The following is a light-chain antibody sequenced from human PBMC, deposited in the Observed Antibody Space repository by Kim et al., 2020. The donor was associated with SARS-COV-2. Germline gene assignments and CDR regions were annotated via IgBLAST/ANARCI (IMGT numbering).Light chain of an antibody. V-gene: IGLV3-19*01. Sequence: VAVGQTVRITCQGDSRRSYYATWYQQKPGQAPILVIYGKNNRPSGIPDRFSGSSSGNTASLTITGTQEGDEADYYCNSRDSNDNVVFGGGTQLTVL. CDR1: SRRSYY. J-gene: IGLJ2*01. CDR3: NSRDSNDNVV. CDR2: GKN.